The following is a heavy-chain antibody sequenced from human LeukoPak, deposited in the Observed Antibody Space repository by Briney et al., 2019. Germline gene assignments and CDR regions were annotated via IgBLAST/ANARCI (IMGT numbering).Heavy chain of an antibody. D-gene: IGHD5-12*01. CDR2: ISYDGSNK. J-gene: IGHJ4*02. CDR1: GFTSSSYG. V-gene: IGHV3-30*18. Sequence: GGSLRLSCAASGFTSSSYGMHWVRQAPGKGLEWVAVISYDGSNKYYADSVKGRFTISRDNSKNTLYLQMNSLRAEDTAVYYCAKGTGYSGYDYLRFLQWGQGTLVTVSS. CDR3: AKGTGYSGYDYLRFLQ.